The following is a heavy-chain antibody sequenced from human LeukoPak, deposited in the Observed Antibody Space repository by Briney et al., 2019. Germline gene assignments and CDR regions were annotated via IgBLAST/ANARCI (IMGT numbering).Heavy chain of an antibody. V-gene: IGHV4-59*01. Sequence: SETLSLTCTVSGGSISSYYWSWIRQPPGKGLEWIGYIYYSGTTNYNPSLKSRVTISVDTSKNQFSLKLSSVTAADTAVYYCARGVYIAAAQYAYWGQGTLVTVSS. J-gene: IGHJ4*02. CDR1: GGSISSYY. CDR2: IYYSGTT. CDR3: ARGVYIAAAQYAY. D-gene: IGHD6-13*01.